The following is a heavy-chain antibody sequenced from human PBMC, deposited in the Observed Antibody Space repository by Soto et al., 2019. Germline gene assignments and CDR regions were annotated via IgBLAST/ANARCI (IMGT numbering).Heavy chain of an antibody. CDR1: GFTFISYG. CDR3: AKVPYDSSGYYVDY. D-gene: IGHD3-22*01. V-gene: IGHV3-30*18. CDR2: ISYDGSNK. Sequence: PVGSLRLSCAASGFTFISYGMLWVRQAPGKGLEWVAVISYDGSNKYYADSVKGRFTISRDNSKNTLYLQMNSLRAEDTTVYYCAKVPYDSSGYYVDYWGQGT. J-gene: IGHJ4*02.